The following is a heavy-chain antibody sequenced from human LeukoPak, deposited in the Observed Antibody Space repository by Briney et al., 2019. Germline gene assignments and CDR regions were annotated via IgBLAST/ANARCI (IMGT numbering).Heavy chain of an antibody. CDR2: INPNSGGT. CDR1: GYTFTGYY. Sequence: ASVKVSCKASGYTFTGYYMHWVRQAPGQGLEWMGWINPNSGGTNYAQKFRGRVTMTRDTSISTAYMELSRLRSDDTAVYYCAREDSSGWSVDYWGQGTLVTVSS. CDR3: AREDSSGWSVDY. V-gene: IGHV1-2*02. D-gene: IGHD6-19*01. J-gene: IGHJ4*02.